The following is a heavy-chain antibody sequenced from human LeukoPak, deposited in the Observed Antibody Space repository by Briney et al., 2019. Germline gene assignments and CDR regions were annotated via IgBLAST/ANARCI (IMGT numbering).Heavy chain of an antibody. Sequence: SETLSLTCTVSGGSISSSSYYWGWIRQPPGKGLEWIGSIYYSGSTYYNPSLKSRVTISVDTSKNQFSLKLSSVTAADTAVYYCARDPEPMARGLFDYWGQGTLDTVSS. CDR3: ARDPEPMARGLFDY. CDR2: IYYSGST. J-gene: IGHJ4*02. CDR1: GGSISSSSYY. V-gene: IGHV4-39*07. D-gene: IGHD3-10*01.